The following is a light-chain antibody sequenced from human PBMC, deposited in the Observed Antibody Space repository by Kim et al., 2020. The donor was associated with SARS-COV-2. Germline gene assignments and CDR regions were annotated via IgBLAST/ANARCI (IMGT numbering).Light chain of an antibody. Sequence: GQSVTISCTGTSSDVGYYNYVCWYQQNPGKSPKLMIYDVSKRPSGVPDRFSGSKSGNTASLTISGLQAEDEADYYCCSYAGSYTWVFGGGTQLTVL. CDR3: CSYAGSYTWV. CDR1: SSDVGYYNY. CDR2: DVS. J-gene: IGLJ3*02. V-gene: IGLV2-11*01.